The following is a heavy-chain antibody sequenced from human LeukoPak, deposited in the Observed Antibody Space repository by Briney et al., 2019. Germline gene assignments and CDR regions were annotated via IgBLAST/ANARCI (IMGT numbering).Heavy chain of an antibody. CDR1: GGTFSSYA. D-gene: IGHD2-2*01. CDR3: ARDQGYCSSTSCPWAFFDY. J-gene: IGHJ4*02. V-gene: IGHV1-69*13. Sequence: SVNVSCKASGGTFSSYAISWVRQAPGQGLEWMGGIIPIFGTANYAQKFQGRVTIPADESTSTAYMELSSLRSEDTAVYYCARDQGYCSSTSCPWAFFDYWGQGTLVTVSS. CDR2: IIPIFGTA.